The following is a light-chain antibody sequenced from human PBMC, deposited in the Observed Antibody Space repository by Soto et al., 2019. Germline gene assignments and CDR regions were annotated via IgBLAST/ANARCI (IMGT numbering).Light chain of an antibody. J-gene: IGLJ1*01. CDR3: GSWDSSLSAYV. CDR1: SSNIGGNS. V-gene: IGLV1-51*01. CDR2: DDD. Sequence: QSVMTQPPSVSAAPGQRVTISCSGSSSNIGGNSVSWYQQLPGTAPKLLIYDDDKRPSGIPDRFSGSKSGTSATLGITGFQTGDEADYYCGSWDSSLSAYVSGTGNKLTVL.